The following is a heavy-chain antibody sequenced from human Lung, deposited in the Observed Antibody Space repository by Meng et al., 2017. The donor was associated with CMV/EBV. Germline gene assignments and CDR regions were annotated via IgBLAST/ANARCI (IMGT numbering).Heavy chain of an antibody. CDR2: ISSSGSIK. V-gene: IGHV3-11*04. CDR1: GFIFSDYY. J-gene: IGHJ5*02. D-gene: IGHD1-26*01. Sequence: GESLKISCAASGFIFSDYYMTWIRQAPGKGLEWVAYISSSGSIKKYADSVEGRFTISRDNAKKSLYLQMNSLGAEDTAFYSCAEDFSAVHNWFDAWGRGTLVTVSS. CDR3: AEDFSAVHNWFDA.